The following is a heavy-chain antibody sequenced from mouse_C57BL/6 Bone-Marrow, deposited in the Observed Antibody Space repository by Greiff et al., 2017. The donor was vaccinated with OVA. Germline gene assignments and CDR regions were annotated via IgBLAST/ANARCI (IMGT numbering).Heavy chain of an antibody. V-gene: IGHV1-4*01. CDR2: IDPTNDYT. Sequence: VQPKESGAELARPGASVKMSCKASGYTFTSYTIHWVKQRPGQGLEWIGYIDPTNDYTNYNQKFKGKATLTADKSSSTAYMPLSSLTSEDSAVYYCTGGYYFDYWGQGTTLTVSS. CDR3: TGGYYFDY. CDR1: GYTFTSYT. J-gene: IGHJ2*01.